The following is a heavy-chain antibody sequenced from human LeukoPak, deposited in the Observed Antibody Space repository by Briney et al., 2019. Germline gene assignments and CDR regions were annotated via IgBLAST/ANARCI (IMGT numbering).Heavy chain of an antibody. CDR2: ISSSSSYI. CDR3: ARGGARAARTGFDY. Sequence: GGSLRLSCAASGFTFSSYWMNWVRQAPGKGLEWVSSISSSSSYIYYADSVKGRFTISRDNAKNSLYLQMNSLRAEDTAVYYCARGGARAARTGFDYWGQGTLVTVSS. CDR1: GFTFSSYW. V-gene: IGHV3-21*01. D-gene: IGHD6-6*01. J-gene: IGHJ4*02.